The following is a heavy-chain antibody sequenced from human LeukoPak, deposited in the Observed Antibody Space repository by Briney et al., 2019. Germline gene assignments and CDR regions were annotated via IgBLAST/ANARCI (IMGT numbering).Heavy chain of an antibody. CDR3: ARLYCSSTSCYVGGYFDY. J-gene: IGHJ4*02. V-gene: IGHV4-34*01. CDR2: INHSGST. D-gene: IGHD2-2*01. Sequence: PSETLSLTCAVYGGSFSGYYWSWIRQPPGKGLEWIGEINHSGSTNYNPSLKSRVAISVDTSKNQFSLKLSSVTAADTAVYYCARLYCSSTSCYVGGYFDYWGQGTLVTVSS. CDR1: GGSFSGYY.